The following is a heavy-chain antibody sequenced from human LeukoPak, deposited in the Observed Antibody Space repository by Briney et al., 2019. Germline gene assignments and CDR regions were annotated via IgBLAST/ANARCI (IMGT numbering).Heavy chain of an antibody. CDR1: GGAISSDS. CDR3: ARRGPHSGSYSHFDL. CDR2: VYYSGST. D-gene: IGHD1-26*01. Sequence: SETLTLTCTVSGGAISSDSWNWIRQPPGKGLEWIGPVYYSGSTNYNPSLKSRVTISLDKSKNKFSLQLRSVTAADTAVYYCARRGPHSGSYSHFDLWGRGTLVTVSS. J-gene: IGHJ2*01. V-gene: IGHV4-59*01.